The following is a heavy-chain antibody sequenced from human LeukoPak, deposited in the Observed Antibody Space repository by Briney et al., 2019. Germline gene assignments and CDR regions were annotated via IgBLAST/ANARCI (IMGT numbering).Heavy chain of an antibody. D-gene: IGHD2-2*01. V-gene: IGHV4-31*03. CDR1: GGSISSDGYY. Sequence: SQTLSLTCTVSGGSISSDGYYWSWIRQHPGKGLEWIGYIYYSGSTYYNPSLKSRVTISVDMSKNQFSLKLSSVTAADTAVYYCARGPPAKPGTGYYYGMDVWGQGTTVTVSS. J-gene: IGHJ6*02. CDR3: ARGPPAKPGTGYYYGMDV. CDR2: IYYSGST.